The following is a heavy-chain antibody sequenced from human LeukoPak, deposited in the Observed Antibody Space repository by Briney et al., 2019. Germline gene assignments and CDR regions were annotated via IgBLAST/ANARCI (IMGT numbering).Heavy chain of an antibody. V-gene: IGHV3-23*01. CDR2: ISGSGGTI. Sequence: PGGSLRLSCAASGFTFSTYAMSWVRQAPGKGLEWVSAISGSGGTIFYADSVKGPFTISRDNSKNTLYLQMNSLRAEDTAVYYCVKIWSSSGYEIFWGQGTLVTVSS. CDR3: VKIWSSSGYEIF. CDR1: GFTFSTYA. D-gene: IGHD3-22*01. J-gene: IGHJ4*02.